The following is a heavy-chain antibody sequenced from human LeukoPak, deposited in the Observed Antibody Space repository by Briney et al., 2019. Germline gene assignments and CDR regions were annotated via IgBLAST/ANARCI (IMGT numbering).Heavy chain of an antibody. CDR1: GFTFSSYG. CDR3: ANIAYYDSSGYYPGWDY. D-gene: IGHD3-22*01. J-gene: IGHJ4*02. CDR2: ISYDGSNK. Sequence: PGRSLRLSCAASGFTFSSYGMHWVRQAPGKGLEWVAVISYDGSNKYYADSVKGRFTISRDNSKNRLYLQMNSLRAEATAVYYCANIAYYDSSGYYPGWDYWGQGTLVTVSS. V-gene: IGHV3-30*18.